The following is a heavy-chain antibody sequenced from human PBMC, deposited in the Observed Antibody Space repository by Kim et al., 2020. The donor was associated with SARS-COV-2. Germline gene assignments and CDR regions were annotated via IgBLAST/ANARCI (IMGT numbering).Heavy chain of an antibody. D-gene: IGHD2-2*01. Sequence: PSLNSRVTISVDTSKNQFSLKLSSVTAPDTAVYYCARHKIPQLPSPFDPWGQGTLVTVSS. J-gene: IGHJ5*02. CDR3: ARHKIPQLPSPFDP. V-gene: IGHV4-39*01.